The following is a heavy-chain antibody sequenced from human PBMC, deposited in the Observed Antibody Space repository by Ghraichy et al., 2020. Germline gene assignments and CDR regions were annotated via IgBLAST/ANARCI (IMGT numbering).Heavy chain of an antibody. Sequence: GESLNISCAASGFTFSSYAMSWVRQAPGKGLEWVSAISGSGGSTYYVDSVKGRFTISRDNSKNTLYLQMNSLRAEDTAVYYCAKNLAYCGGDCYPDAFDIWGQGTMVTVSS. CDR1: GFTFSSYA. CDR2: ISGSGGST. CDR3: AKNLAYCGGDCYPDAFDI. D-gene: IGHD2-21*02. J-gene: IGHJ3*02. V-gene: IGHV3-23*01.